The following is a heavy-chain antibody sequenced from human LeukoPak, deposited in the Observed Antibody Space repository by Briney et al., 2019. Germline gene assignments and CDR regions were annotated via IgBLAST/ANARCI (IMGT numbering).Heavy chain of an antibody. CDR2: INHSGST. J-gene: IGHJ4*02. D-gene: IGHD3-9*01. V-gene: IGHV4-34*01. CDR3: ARGGLRYFDWLFSFDY. Sequence: SETLSLTCAVYGGSFSGYYWSWIRQPPGKGLEWIGEINHSGSTNYNPSLKSRVTISVDTSKNQFSLKLSSVTAADTAVYYCARGGLRYFDWLFSFDYWGQGTLVTVSS. CDR1: GGSFSGYY.